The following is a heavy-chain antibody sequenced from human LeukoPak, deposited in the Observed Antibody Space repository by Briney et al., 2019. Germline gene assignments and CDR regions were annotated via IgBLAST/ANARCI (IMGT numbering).Heavy chain of an antibody. V-gene: IGHV3-7*01. CDR3: ARGGSYYKISQEFDY. D-gene: IGHD1-26*01. CDR2: IKQDGSEK. Sequence: GGSLRLSCAAPGFTFSSYWMSWVRQAPGKGLEWVANIKQDGSEKYYVDSVKGRFTISRDNAKNSLYLQMNSLRAEDTAVYYCARGGSYYKISQEFDYWGQGTLVTVSS. J-gene: IGHJ4*02. CDR1: GFTFSSYW.